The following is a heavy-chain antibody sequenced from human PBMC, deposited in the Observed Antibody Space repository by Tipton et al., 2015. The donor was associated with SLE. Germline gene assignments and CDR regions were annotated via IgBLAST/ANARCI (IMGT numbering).Heavy chain of an antibody. CDR3: ARAAAAGTLLGY. V-gene: IGHV4-31*03. Sequence: TLSLTCTVSGGSISSGGYYWSWIRQHPGKGLEWIGYIYYSGSTYYNPSLKSRVTISVDTSKNQFSLKLSSVTAADTAVYYCARAAAAGTLLGYWGQGTLVTVSS. D-gene: IGHD6-13*01. CDR1: GGSISSGGYY. CDR2: IYYSGST. J-gene: IGHJ4*02.